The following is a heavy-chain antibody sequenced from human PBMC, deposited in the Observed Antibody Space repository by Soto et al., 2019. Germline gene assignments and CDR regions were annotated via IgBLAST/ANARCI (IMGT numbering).Heavy chain of an antibody. J-gene: IGHJ4*02. Sequence: ASVMVSCKASGYTFTGYYMHWVRQAPGQGLEWMGWINPNSGGTNYAQKFQGRVTMTRDTSISTAYMELSRLRSDDTAVYYCARDRGSSSSLDYWGQGTLVTVSS. CDR2: INPNSGGT. D-gene: IGHD6-6*01. CDR3: ARDRGSSSSLDY. V-gene: IGHV1-2*02. CDR1: GYTFTGYY.